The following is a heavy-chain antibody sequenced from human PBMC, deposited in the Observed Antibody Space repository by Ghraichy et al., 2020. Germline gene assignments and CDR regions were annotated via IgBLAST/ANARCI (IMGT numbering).Heavy chain of an antibody. J-gene: IGHJ6*02. V-gene: IGHV4-34*01. CDR2: INHSGST. Sequence: SETLSLTCAVYGGSFSGYYWSWIRQPPGKGLEWIGEINHSGSTNYNPSLKSRVTISVDTSKNQFSLKLSSVTAADTAVYYCARSPHRVRNWVVYYYYGMDVWGQGTTVTVSS. CDR3: ARSPHRVRNWVVYYYYGMDV. CDR1: GGSFSGYY. D-gene: IGHD2-15*01.